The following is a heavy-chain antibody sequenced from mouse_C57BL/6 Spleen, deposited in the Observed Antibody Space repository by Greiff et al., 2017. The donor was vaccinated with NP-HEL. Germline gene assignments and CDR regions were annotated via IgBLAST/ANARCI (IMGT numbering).Heavy chain of an antibody. Sequence: QVQLQQPGPELVKPGASVKISCKASGYAFSSSWMNWVKQRPGKGLEWIGRIYPGDGDTNYNGKFKGKATLTADKSSSTAYMQLSSLTSEDSAVYFCARYHGGGDYAMDYWGQGTSVTVSS. V-gene: IGHV1-82*01. CDR2: IYPGDGDT. J-gene: IGHJ4*01. CDR1: GYAFSSSW. CDR3: ARYHGGGDYAMDY.